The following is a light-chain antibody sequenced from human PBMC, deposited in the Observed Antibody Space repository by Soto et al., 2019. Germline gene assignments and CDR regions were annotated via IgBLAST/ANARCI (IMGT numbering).Light chain of an antibody. CDR2: EVT. V-gene: IGLV2-14*01. CDR3: SSHTSGSTRV. CDR1: SSDVGGYDY. J-gene: IGLJ1*01. Sequence: QSVLTQPASVSGSPGQSIAISCTGTSSDVGGYDYVSWYQQQPDRAPKLMIYEVTKRPSGVSNRFSGSKSGNMASLTISGLQAEDEADYYCSSHTSGSTRVFGTGTKVTVL.